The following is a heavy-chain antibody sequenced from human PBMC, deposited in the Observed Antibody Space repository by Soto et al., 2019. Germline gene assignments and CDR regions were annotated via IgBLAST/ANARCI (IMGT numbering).Heavy chain of an antibody. D-gene: IGHD6-19*01. Sequence: ASVKVTCKASGYTFTGYYMHWVRQAPVQVLEWMGWINPNSGGTNYAQKFQGRVTMTRDTSISTAYMELSRLRSDDTAVYYCARDKVAVAGPAYYYYGMDVWGQGNTVTVSS. J-gene: IGHJ6*02. V-gene: IGHV1-2*02. CDR1: GYTFTGYY. CDR3: ARDKVAVAGPAYYYYGMDV. CDR2: INPNSGGT.